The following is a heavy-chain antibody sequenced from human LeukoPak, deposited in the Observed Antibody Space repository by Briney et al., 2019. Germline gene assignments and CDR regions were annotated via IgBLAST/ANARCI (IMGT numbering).Heavy chain of an antibody. CDR2: INPNSGGT. D-gene: IGHD2-2*01. Sequence: GAPVKVSCKASGYTFTGYYMHWVRQAPGQGLEWMGWINPNSGGTNYAQKFQGRVTMTRDTSISTAYMELSRLRSDDTAVYYCARQYQLLGRDWFDPWGQGTLVTVSS. V-gene: IGHV1-2*02. J-gene: IGHJ5*02. CDR1: GYTFTGYY. CDR3: ARQYQLLGRDWFDP.